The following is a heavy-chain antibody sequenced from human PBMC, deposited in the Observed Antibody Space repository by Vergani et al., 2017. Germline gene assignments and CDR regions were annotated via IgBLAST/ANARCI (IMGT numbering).Heavy chain of an antibody. Sequence: EVQLVESGGGLLPPGRSLRLSCAASGFTFDDYAMHWVRQAPGKGLEWVSGISWNSGSIGYADSVKGRFTISRDNAKNSLYLQMNSLRAEDTALYYCAKDLSSYYDKYAFDIWGQGTMGTVAS. D-gene: IGHD3-22*01. CDR1: GFTFDDYA. CDR3: AKDLSSYYDKYAFDI. J-gene: IGHJ3*02. V-gene: IGHV3-9*01. CDR2: ISWNSGSI.